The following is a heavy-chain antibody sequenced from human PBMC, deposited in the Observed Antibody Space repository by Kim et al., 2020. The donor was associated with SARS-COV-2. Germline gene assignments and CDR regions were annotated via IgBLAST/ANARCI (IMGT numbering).Heavy chain of an antibody. CDR1: GYSFTSYW. J-gene: IGHJ4*02. D-gene: IGHD2-8*01. Sequence: GESLKISCKGSGYSFTSYWISWVRQMPGKGLEWMGRIDPSDSYTNYSPSFQGHVTISADKSISTAYLQWSSLKASDTAMYYCARHAGWSRAILFWGQGTLVTVSS. CDR3: ARHAGWSRAILF. CDR2: IDPSDSYT. V-gene: IGHV5-10-1*01.